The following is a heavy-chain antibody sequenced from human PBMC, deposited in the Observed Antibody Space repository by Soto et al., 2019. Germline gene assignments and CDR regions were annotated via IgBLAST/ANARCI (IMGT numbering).Heavy chain of an antibody. CDR1: GFTFTTFA. Sequence: GGSLRLSCAASGFTFTTFAMSWVRQAPGKGLEWVSSIRGSGDGTDYADSVKGRFTISRDNSKNTLYLQMNSLRVEDTAVYYCAKDFPRGGVVESTAPLFDYWGQGTLVTVSS. V-gene: IGHV3-23*01. J-gene: IGHJ4*02. CDR2: IRGSGDGT. CDR3: AKDFPRGGVVESTAPLFDY. D-gene: IGHD2-2*01.